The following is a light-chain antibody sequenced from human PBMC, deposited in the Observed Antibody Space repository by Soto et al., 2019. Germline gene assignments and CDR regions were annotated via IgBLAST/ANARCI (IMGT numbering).Light chain of an antibody. CDR2: GAS. CDR3: QEYENCPLT. V-gene: IGKV3-15*01. CDR1: QSVSSN. Sequence: EIVMTQSPATLSVSPGERATLSCRASQSVSSNLAWYQQKPGQPPRLLIYGASTRATGIPPRFSGSGSGTDFTLTITRPQSADFAVYDDQEYENCPLTLGGGTEVEIK. J-gene: IGKJ4*01.